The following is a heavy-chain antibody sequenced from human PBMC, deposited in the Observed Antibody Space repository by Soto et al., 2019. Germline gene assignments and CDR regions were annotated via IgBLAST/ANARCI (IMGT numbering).Heavy chain of an antibody. J-gene: IGHJ6*02. D-gene: IGHD5-12*01. CDR3: ARGGVATIQGSSNYYGMDV. CDR1: GGTFSSYA. CDR2: IIPIFGTA. Sequence: QVQLVQSGAEVKKPGSSAKVSCKASGGTFSSYAISWVRQAPGQGLEWMGGIIPIFGTANYAQKFQGRVTITADESTSTAYMELSSLRSEDTAVYYCARGGVATIQGSSNYYGMDVWGQGTTVTVSS. V-gene: IGHV1-69*01.